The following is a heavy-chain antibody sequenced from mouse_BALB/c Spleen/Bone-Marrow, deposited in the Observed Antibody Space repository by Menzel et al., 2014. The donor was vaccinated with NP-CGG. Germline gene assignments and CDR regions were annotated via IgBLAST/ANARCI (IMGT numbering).Heavy chain of an antibody. CDR3: ARGDGNYPFYAMDY. D-gene: IGHD2-1*01. Sequence: QVQLQQSGAELVRPGSSVKISCKASGYAFSSYWMNWVKQRPGQGLEWIGQIYPGDGDTNYNGKFKGKATLTADKSSSTAYMQLSSLTSEDSAVYFCARGDGNYPFYAMDYWGRGTSVTVSS. J-gene: IGHJ4*01. V-gene: IGHV1-80*01. CDR1: GYAFSSYW. CDR2: IYPGDGDT.